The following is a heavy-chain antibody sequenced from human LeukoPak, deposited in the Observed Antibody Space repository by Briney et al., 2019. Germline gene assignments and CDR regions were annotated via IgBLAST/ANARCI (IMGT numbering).Heavy chain of an antibody. CDR3: AKDLDSSSSPGGFDY. CDR2: ISWDGGST. J-gene: IGHJ4*02. D-gene: IGHD6-6*01. V-gene: IGHV3-43D*04. Sequence: PGGSLTLSCAASGFTFDDYAMHWVRQAPGKGLEWVSLISWDGGSTYYADSVKGRFTISRDNSKNSLYLQMNSLRAEDTALYYCAKDLDSSSSPGGFDYWGQGTLVTVSS. CDR1: GFTFDDYA.